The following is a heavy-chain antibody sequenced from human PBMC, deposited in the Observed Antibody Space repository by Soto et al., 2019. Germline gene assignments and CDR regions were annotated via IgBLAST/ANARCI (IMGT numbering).Heavy chain of an antibody. V-gene: IGHV5-51*01. Sequence: PGASLKISCKGSGYSFASHWVAWVRQMPEKGLEWIGTIYPGDSDTKYSSAFRGHVTISADTSVSTAYLQWRSLEATDSAIYYCARYSGSYWHYLDFWGQGTLVTGS. J-gene: IGHJ4*02. CDR2: IYPGDSDT. CDR1: GYSFASHW. D-gene: IGHD1-26*01. CDR3: ARYSGSYWHYLDF.